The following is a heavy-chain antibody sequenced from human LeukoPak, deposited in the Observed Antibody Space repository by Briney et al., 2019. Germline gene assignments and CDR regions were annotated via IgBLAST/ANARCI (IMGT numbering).Heavy chain of an antibody. J-gene: IGHJ5*02. D-gene: IGHD3-3*01. Sequence: SETLSLTCTVSGGSISSYYWSWIRQPPGKGLEWIGYIYYSGSTNYNPSLKSRVTISVDTSKNQFSLKLSSVTAADTAVYYCARGKGTVTIFGVVKGFDPWGQGTLVTVSS. CDR1: GGSISSYY. CDR2: IYYSGST. CDR3: ARGKGTVTIFGVVKGFDP. V-gene: IGHV4-59*12.